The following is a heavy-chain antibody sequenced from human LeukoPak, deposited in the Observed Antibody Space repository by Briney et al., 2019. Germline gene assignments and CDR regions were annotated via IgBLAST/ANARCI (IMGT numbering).Heavy chain of an antibody. CDR2: IYYSGST. CDR1: GGSISSYY. J-gene: IGHJ2*01. V-gene: IGHV4-59*12. D-gene: IGHD6-19*01. CDR3: ARGRRAVADPSYWYFDL. Sequence: SETLSLTCTVSGGSISSYYWSWIRQPPGKGLEWIGYIYYSGSTNYNPSLKSRVTISVDTSKNQFSLKLSSVTAADTAVYYCARGRRAVADPSYWYFDLWGRGTLVTVSS.